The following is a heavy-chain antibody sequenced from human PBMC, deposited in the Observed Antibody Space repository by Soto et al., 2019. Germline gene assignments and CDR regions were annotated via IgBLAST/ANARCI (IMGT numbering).Heavy chain of an antibody. V-gene: IGHV1-18*04. D-gene: IGHD2-8*01. J-gene: IGHJ4*02. CDR2: INPDNGNT. CDR3: ARTDCTNGVCPLYYFAY. CDR1: VYTYNTNG. Sequence: VSVKVCCTESVYTYNTNGGSWLRQEPRQGLEWMGWINPDNGNTVYAQKLQGRVTMTTDTSTSTAYMELRSLRSDDTAVYYCARTDCTNGVCPLYYFAYWGQGTLVTVSS.